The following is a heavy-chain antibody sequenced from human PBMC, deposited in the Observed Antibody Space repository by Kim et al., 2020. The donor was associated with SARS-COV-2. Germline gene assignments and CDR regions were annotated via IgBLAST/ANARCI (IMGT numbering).Heavy chain of an antibody. D-gene: IGHD5-12*01. Sequence: SETLSLTCTVSGGSISSSSYYWGWIRQPPGKGLEWIGSIYYSGSTYYNPSLKSRVTISVDTSKNQFSLKLSSVTAADTAVYYCARDGYTWGFDYWGQGTLVTVSS. V-gene: IGHV4-39*02. CDR2: IYYSGST. CDR1: GGSISSSSYY. J-gene: IGHJ4*02. CDR3: ARDGYTWGFDY.